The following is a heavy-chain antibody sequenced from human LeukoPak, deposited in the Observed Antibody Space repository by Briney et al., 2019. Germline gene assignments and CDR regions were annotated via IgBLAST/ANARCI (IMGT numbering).Heavy chain of an antibody. D-gene: IGHD2-21*01. Sequence: SQTLSLTCAISGESVSNNSTAWNWIRLSPSRGLEWLGRTYYRSKWYYDYAVSVKSRITINPDTSKNLFSLQLNSVTPDDTAVYYCARGGGEFDPWGLGTLVTVSS. J-gene: IGHJ5*02. CDR2: TYYRSKWYY. V-gene: IGHV6-1*01. CDR3: ARGGGEFDP. CDR1: GESVSNNSTA.